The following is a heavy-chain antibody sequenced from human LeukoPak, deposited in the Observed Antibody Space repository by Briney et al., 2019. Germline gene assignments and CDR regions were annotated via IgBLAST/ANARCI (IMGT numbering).Heavy chain of an antibody. CDR3: AKTPPAYYYDSSGYYLDY. D-gene: IGHD3-22*01. Sequence: GGSLRLSCAASRFTFDAYGMHWVRQAPGKGLEWVAFIRHDGSKKYYGDSVKGRFTISRDNSENTLYLQMNSLKPEDSAVYYCAKTPPAYYYDSSGYYLDYWGQGTLVTVSS. CDR2: IRHDGSKK. V-gene: IGHV3-30*02. CDR1: RFTFDAYG. J-gene: IGHJ4*02.